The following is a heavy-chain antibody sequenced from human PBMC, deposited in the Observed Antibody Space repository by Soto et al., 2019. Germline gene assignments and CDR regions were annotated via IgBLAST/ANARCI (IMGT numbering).Heavy chain of an antibody. Sequence: GGSLRLSCAASGFTFSSYWMHWVRQAPGKGLVWVSRINSDGSSTSYADSVKGRFTISRDNAKNTLYLQMNSLRAEDTAVYYCARTKTYDFWSGYYPQLYYMDVWGKGTTVTVSS. CDR2: INSDGSST. V-gene: IGHV3-74*01. D-gene: IGHD3-3*01. J-gene: IGHJ6*03. CDR1: GFTFSSYW. CDR3: ARTKTYDFWSGYYPQLYYMDV.